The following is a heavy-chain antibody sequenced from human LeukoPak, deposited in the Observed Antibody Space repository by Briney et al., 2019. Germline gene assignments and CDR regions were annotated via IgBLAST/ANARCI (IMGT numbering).Heavy chain of an antibody. CDR1: GLTFDDYA. Sequence: PGRSLRLSCAASGLTFDDYAMDWVRQAPGKGLELVSGIRWNSGSIGYADSVKGRFTISRDNAKNSLYLQINSLRAEDTALYYCAKDLGVVTAVRQFDYWGQGTLVTVSS. D-gene: IGHD2-21*02. CDR2: IRWNSGSI. J-gene: IGHJ4*02. CDR3: AKDLGVVTAVRQFDY. V-gene: IGHV3-9*01.